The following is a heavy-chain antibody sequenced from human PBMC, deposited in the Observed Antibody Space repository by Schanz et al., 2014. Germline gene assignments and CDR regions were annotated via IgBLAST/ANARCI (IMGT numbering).Heavy chain of an antibody. V-gene: IGHV1-18*01. Sequence: QVQLVQSGAEVKKPGASVKVSCKASGYTFTSYGISWVRPAPGQGLEWMGWISANNGNTKYPQKLQGRVTMTTDTTTSTAYMELRSLRADDTAVYYCARSAGRDFWSGYYTQFDYWGQGTLXTVSS. CDR1: GYTFTSYG. D-gene: IGHD3-3*01. CDR2: ISANNGNT. J-gene: IGHJ4*02. CDR3: ARSAGRDFWSGYYTQFDY.